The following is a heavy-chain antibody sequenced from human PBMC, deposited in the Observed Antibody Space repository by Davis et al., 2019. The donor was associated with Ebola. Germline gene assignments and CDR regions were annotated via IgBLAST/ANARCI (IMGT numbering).Heavy chain of an antibody. V-gene: IGHV5-51*01. Sequence: KVSCKASGYIFTSYWIGWVRQMPGKGLEWMGIIYPGDSDTRYSPSFQGQVTISADKSISTAYLQWSSLKASDTAMYYCARRGRYCSGGSCYYYYGMDVWGQGTTVTVSS. CDR1: GYIFTSYW. J-gene: IGHJ6*02. CDR3: ARRGRYCSGGSCYYYYGMDV. D-gene: IGHD2-15*01. CDR2: IYPGDSDT.